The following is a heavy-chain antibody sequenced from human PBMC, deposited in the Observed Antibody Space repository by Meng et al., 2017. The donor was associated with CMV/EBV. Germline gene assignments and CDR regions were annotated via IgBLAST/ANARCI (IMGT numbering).Heavy chain of an antibody. J-gene: IGHJ5*02. CDR3: AREGRTDYYDSSGYYYVDDWFDP. V-gene: IGHV3-11*01. D-gene: IGHD3-22*01. CDR2: ISSSGSTI. Sequence: GESLKISCAASGFTFSDYYMSWIRRAPGKGLEWVSYISSSGSTIYYADSVKGRFTISRDNAKNSLYLQMNSLRAEDTAVYYCAREGRTDYYDSSGYYYVDDWFDPWGQGTLVTVSS. CDR1: GFTFSDYY.